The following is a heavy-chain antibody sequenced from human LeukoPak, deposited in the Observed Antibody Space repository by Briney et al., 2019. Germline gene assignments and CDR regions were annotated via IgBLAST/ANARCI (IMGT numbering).Heavy chain of an antibody. CDR1: GFAVSSNY. CDR2: IYSGGST. V-gene: IGHV3-66*01. Sequence: GGSVRLSCAASGFAVSSNYMSWVRQAPGKGLEWVSVIYSGGSTYYADSVKGRFTISRDNSKNTLYLQMNSLRAEDTAVYYCARGGSMIVESLPLDYWGQGTLVTVSS. D-gene: IGHD3-22*01. J-gene: IGHJ4*02. CDR3: ARGGSMIVESLPLDY.